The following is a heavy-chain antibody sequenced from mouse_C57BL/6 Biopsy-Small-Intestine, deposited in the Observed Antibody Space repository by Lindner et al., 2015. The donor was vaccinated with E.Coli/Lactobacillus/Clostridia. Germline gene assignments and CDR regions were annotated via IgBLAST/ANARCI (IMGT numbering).Heavy chain of an antibody. D-gene: IGHD2-12*01. CDR1: GYTFTNYW. J-gene: IGHJ4*01. CDR2: VYPGHGST. Sequence: VQLQESGAELVKPGASVKMSCKASGYTFTNYWITWVKQRPGQGLEWIGDVYPGHGSTNYNEKFKNKATLTVDTSSSTVYMQLRGLTSEDSAVYYCAIYDRDNAVDSWGQGTSATVST. V-gene: IGHV1-55*01. CDR3: AIYDRDNAVDS.